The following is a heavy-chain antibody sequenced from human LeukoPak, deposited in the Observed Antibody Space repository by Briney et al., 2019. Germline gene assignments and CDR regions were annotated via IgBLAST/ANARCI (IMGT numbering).Heavy chain of an antibody. CDR3: ARARYSSGWSHFDY. D-gene: IGHD6-19*01. CDR2: IWYDGSNK. Sequence: GGSLRLSCAASGFTFSGFGMHWVRQAPGKGLEWVAVIWYDGSNKYYADSVKGRFTISRDNSKNTLYLQMNSLRAEDTAVYYCARARYSSGWSHFDYWGQGTLVTVSS. J-gene: IGHJ4*02. V-gene: IGHV3-33*01. CDR1: GFTFSGFG.